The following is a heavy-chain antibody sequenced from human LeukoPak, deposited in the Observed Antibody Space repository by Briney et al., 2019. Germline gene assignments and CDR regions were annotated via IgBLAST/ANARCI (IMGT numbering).Heavy chain of an antibody. D-gene: IGHD3-10*01. CDR1: GYTFTGYY. CDR2: TNPNSGGT. Sequence: ASVKVSCKASGYTFTGYYMHWVRQAPGQGLEWMGWTNPNSGGTNYAQKFQGRVTMTRDTSISTAYMKLSRLRSDDTAVYYCARDYYGSGSYSFDPWGQGTLVTVSS. J-gene: IGHJ5*02. CDR3: ARDYYGSGSYSFDP. V-gene: IGHV1-2*02.